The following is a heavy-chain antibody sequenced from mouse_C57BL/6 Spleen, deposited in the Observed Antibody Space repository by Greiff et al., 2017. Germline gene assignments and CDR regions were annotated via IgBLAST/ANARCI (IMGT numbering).Heavy chain of an antibody. CDR3: ARSYRNYTAWFAY. CDR1: GYKFTGYW. D-gene: IGHD2-1*01. J-gene: IGHJ3*01. Sequence: VQLQQSGAELMKPGASVKLSCKATGYKFTGYWIEWVKQRPGHGLEWIGEILPGSGSTNYNEKFKGNATFTADKSSNTAYMQLSSLTTAYSGIYYFARSYRNYTAWFAYWGQGTLVTVSA. V-gene: IGHV1-9*01. CDR2: ILPGSGST.